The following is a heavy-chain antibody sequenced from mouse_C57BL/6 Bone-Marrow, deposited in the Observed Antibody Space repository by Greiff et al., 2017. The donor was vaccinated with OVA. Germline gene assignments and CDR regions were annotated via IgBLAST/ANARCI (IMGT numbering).Heavy chain of an antibody. Sequence: EVHLVESGGGLVQPGGSLKLSCAASGFTFSDYYMYWVRQTPEKRLEWVAYISNGGGSTYYPDTVKGRFTISRDNAKNTLYLQMSRLKSEDTAMYYCARDGSSYYAMDYWGQGTSVTVSS. D-gene: IGHD1-1*01. CDR1: GFTFSDYY. CDR2: ISNGGGST. V-gene: IGHV5-12*01. CDR3: ARDGSSYYAMDY. J-gene: IGHJ4*01.